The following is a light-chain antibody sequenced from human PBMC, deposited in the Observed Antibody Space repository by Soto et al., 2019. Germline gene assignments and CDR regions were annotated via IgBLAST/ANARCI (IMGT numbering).Light chain of an antibody. J-gene: IGKJ5*01. V-gene: IGKV1-5*01. Sequence: RLTQSPSSLSGSVGDTVTISCRASQDISTYLAWYQQKPGKAPTLLIFGASSLHNGVPPRFAGSGSGSEFTLTINRLQPDDFATYFCQHYTLYSAPFGQGTRV. CDR2: GAS. CDR1: QDISTY. CDR3: QHYTLYSAP.